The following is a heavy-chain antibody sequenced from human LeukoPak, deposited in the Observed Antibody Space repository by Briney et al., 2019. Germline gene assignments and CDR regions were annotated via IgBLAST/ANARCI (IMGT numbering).Heavy chain of an antibody. CDR2: IKPSGDNT. D-gene: IGHD5-24*01. Sequence: VASVKVSCKTSGYSFTSYNLHWVRQAPGQRLEWMGIIKPSGDNTNNAQKFQGRVTMTSDTSTSTVYMELSSLKSEDTAVYYCARVRDGYNDAYDFWGQGTMVTVTS. CDR1: GYSFTSYN. V-gene: IGHV1-46*01. J-gene: IGHJ3*01. CDR3: ARVRDGYNDAYDF.